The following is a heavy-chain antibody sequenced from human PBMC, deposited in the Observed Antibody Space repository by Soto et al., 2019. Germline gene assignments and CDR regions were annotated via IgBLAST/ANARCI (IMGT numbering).Heavy chain of an antibody. V-gene: IGHV3-30*18. CDR1: GFTFSDYA. Sequence: GGSLRLSCAASGFTFSDYAMHWVRQAPGKGLEWVAVVSHDGRNTHYADSVKGRFTISRDSSKNTVSLKMTSLRADDTAVYYCAKGGRQWLVTSDFNYWGQGALVTVSS. CDR2: VSHDGRNT. D-gene: IGHD6-19*01. J-gene: IGHJ4*02. CDR3: AKGGRQWLVTSDFNY.